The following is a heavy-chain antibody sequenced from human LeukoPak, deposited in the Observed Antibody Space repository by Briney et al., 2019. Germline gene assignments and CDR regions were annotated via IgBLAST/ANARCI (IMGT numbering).Heavy chain of an antibody. J-gene: IGHJ4*02. CDR1: GGSISSGSYY. D-gene: IGHD1-26*01. V-gene: IGHV4-61*02. Sequence: KPSETLSLTCTVSGGSISSGSYYWSWIRQPAGKGLEWIGRIYTSGSTNYNPSLKSRVTISVDTSKNQFSLKLSSVTAADTAVYYCARGGIVGATGAFDYWGQGTLVTVSS. CDR3: ARGGIVGATGAFDY. CDR2: IYTSGST.